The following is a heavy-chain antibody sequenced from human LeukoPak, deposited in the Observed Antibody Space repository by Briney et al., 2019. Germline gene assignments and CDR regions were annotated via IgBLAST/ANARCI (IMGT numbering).Heavy chain of an antibody. Sequence: PSETLSLTCTVSGGSISSSIYYWSWIRQPPGKGLEWIGYISYSGTADYNPSLKSRVTISVDMSKNQFSLKLSSMTAADTAVYYCARGVPYYNFDRSKRVPWGFDYWGQGTLVTVSS. CDR2: ISYSGTA. V-gene: IGHV4-61*01. D-gene: IGHD3-9*01. CDR1: GGSISSSIYY. J-gene: IGHJ4*02. CDR3: ARGVPYYNFDRSKRVPWGFDY.